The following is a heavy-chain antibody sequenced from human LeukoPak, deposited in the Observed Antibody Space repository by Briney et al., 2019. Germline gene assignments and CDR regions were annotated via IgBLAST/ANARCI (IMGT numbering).Heavy chain of an antibody. CDR3: ARTPGFDP. CDR2: INHSGNT. V-gene: IGHV4-34*01. CDR1: GGSFSGYY. J-gene: IGHJ5*02. D-gene: IGHD1-14*01. Sequence: SETLSLTCAVYGGSFSGYYWSWTRQPPGKGLEWIGEINHSGNTNYNPSLKSRVTISVDTSKNQFSLKLSSVTAADTAVYYCARTPGFDPWGQGTLVTVSS.